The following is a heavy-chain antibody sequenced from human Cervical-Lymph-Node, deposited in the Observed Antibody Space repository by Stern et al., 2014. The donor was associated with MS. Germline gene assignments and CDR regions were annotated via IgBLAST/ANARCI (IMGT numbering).Heavy chain of an antibody. CDR3: APISEASDRWYSLGYDL. CDR1: GGTFSKFP. D-gene: IGHD6-13*01. Sequence: VPLVQSGAEVTKPGSSVKVSCKASGGTFSKFPSSWVRQAPGQGLEWMGGIFPVFGTPTYAQEVMGKVPVAADVSTSTVYMELSSLRSDDTGFYYCAPISEASDRWYSLGYDLWGQGTLVTVSS. J-gene: IGHJ5*02. CDR2: IFPVFGTP. V-gene: IGHV1-69*01.